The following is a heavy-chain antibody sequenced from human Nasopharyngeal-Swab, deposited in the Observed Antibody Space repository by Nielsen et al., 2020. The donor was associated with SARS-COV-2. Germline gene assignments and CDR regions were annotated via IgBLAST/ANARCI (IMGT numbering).Heavy chain of an antibody. CDR2: ISYDGSNK. CDR3: ARQSVTSWHFDY. V-gene: IGHV3-30*14. Sequence: GESLKISCAASGFTFSSYAMYWVRQAPGKGLEWVAVISYDGSNKYYADSVKGRFTISRDNSKNTLYLQMNSLRAEDTAVYYCARQSVTSWHFDYWGQGTLVTVSS. D-gene: IGHD2-21*02. CDR1: GFTFSSYA. J-gene: IGHJ4*02.